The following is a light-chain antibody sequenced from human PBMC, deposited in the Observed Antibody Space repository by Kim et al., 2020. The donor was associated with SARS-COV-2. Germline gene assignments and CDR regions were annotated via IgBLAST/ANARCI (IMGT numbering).Light chain of an antibody. Sequence: DIQMTQSPSTLSASIGDRVTITCRASHTVRGWLAWYQQKPGKAPKLLIYDASTLKSGVPSRFSGSGSGTEFTLTINSLQPDDFATYYSQQYNTYWTFGQGTKVDIK. J-gene: IGKJ1*01. CDR1: HTVRGW. CDR2: DAS. V-gene: IGKV1-5*01. CDR3: QQYNTYWT.